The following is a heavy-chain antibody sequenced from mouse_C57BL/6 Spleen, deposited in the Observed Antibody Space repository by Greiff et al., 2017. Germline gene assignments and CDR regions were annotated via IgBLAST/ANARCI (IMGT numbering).Heavy chain of an antibody. J-gene: IGHJ2*02. CDR2: IYPGDGDT. CDR1: GYAFSSSW. Sequence: VQLQQSGPELVKPGASVKISCKASGYAFSSSWMNWVKQRPGKGLEWIGRIYPGDGDTNYNGKFKGKATLTADKSSSTAYMQLSSLTSEDSAVYFCARWSTAQATNYWGQGTSLTVSS. D-gene: IGHD3-2*02. CDR3: ARWSTAQATNY. V-gene: IGHV1-82*01.